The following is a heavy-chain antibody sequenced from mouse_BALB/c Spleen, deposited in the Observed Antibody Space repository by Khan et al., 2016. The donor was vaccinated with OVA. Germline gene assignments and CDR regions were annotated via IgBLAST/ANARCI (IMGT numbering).Heavy chain of an antibody. CDR1: AYTFTNYG. CDR3: ASGASYWYFDV. J-gene: IGHJ1*01. V-gene: IGHV9-3-1*01. Sequence: QIQLVQSGPELKKPGETVKISCKASAYTFTNYGMNWVKQAPGKGLKWMGWINTYTGEPTYTDDFKGRFAFSLETSASTAYLQINNLKNEDTATCFCASGASYWYFDVWGAGTPVTVSS. CDR2: INTYTGEP.